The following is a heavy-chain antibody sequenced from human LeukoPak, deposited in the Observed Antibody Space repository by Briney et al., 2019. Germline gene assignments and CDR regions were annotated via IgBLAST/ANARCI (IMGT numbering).Heavy chain of an antibody. D-gene: IGHD2-15*01. J-gene: IGHJ4*02. V-gene: IGHV3-7*02. Sequence: GGSLRLSCAASGLSFSHNWMSWVRQVPGKGLEWVANLKPDGSDKYYVDSVKGRFTISRDNAKNSLYLQMDSLRAEDTAVYYCATELQWYFYYWGQGTLVTVSS. CDR3: ATELQWYFYY. CDR2: LKPDGSDK. CDR1: GLSFSHNW.